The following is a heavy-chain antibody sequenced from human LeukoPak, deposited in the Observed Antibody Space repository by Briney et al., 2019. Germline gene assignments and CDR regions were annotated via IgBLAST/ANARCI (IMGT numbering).Heavy chain of an antibody. CDR1: GGSISSHY. Sequence: SETLSLTCTVSGGSISSHYWSWIRQPPGKGLEWIGYIYYSGSTNCNPSLKSRVTISVDTSKNQFSLKLSSVTAADTAVYYCARLTTGYFDYWGQGTLVTVSS. CDR3: ARLTTGYFDY. V-gene: IGHV4-59*11. J-gene: IGHJ4*02. D-gene: IGHD1-1*01. CDR2: IYYSGST.